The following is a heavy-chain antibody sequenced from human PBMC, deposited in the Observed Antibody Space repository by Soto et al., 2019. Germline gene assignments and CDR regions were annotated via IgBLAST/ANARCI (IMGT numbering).Heavy chain of an antibody. CDR1: GGTSSSYA. Sequence: SVKVSCKASGGTSSSYAISWVRQAPGQGLEWMGGIIPIFGTANYAQKFQGRVTITADESTSTAYMELSSLRSEDTAVYYCARDDKAARDAFDIWGQGTMVTVSS. CDR2: IIPIFGTA. V-gene: IGHV1-69*13. CDR3: ARDDKAARDAFDI. D-gene: IGHD6-6*01. J-gene: IGHJ3*02.